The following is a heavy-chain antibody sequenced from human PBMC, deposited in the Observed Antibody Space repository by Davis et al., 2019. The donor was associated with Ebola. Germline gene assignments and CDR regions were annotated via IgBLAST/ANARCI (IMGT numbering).Heavy chain of an antibody. CDR2: ISSSGSNT. Sequence: PGGSLRLSCAASGFTFSTYGMTWVRQTPGKGLEWVSAISSSGSNTYYGDSVRGRLTISRDNSENTLYLQVNSLRVEDTAVYYCARDTFGTYGERGYFDQWGQGTLVTVSS. D-gene: IGHD1-26*01. CDR3: ARDTFGTYGERGYFDQ. V-gene: IGHV3-23*01. J-gene: IGHJ4*02. CDR1: GFTFSTYG.